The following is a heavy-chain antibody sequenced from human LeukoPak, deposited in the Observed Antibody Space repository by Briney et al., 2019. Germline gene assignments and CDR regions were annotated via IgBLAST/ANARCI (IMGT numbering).Heavy chain of an antibody. CDR1: GYTFTGYY. V-gene: IGHV1-2*02. D-gene: IGHD3-22*01. J-gene: IGHJ4*02. Sequence: ASVKASCKASGYTFTGYYMHWVRQAPGQGLEWMGWINPNSGGTNYAQKFQGRVTMTRDTSISTAYMELSRLRSDDTAVYYCARAGGDSSGYFDYWGQGTLVTVSS. CDR2: INPNSGGT. CDR3: ARAGGDSSGYFDY.